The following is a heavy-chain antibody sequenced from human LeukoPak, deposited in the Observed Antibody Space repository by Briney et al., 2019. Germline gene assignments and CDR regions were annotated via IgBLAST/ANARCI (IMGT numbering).Heavy chain of an antibody. CDR2: INHNSGGT. CDR3: ARAGEVTTALDY. D-gene: IGHD4-11*01. V-gene: IGHV1-2*02. J-gene: IGHJ4*02. Sequence: GSLKLSCEASGYTFTGYYMHWVRQAPGQGLEWMGWINHNSGGTNYAQKFQGRVTMTRDTSISTAYMELSRLRSDDTAVYYCARAGEVTTALDYWGQGTLVTVSS. CDR1: GYTFTGYY.